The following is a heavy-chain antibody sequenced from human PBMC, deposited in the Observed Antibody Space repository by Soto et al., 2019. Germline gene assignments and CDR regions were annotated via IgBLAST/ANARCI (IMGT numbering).Heavy chain of an antibody. V-gene: IGHV4-59*01. CDR2: IYYSGST. CDR1: SGSISSYY. D-gene: IGHD1-26*01. CDR3: ARSGSYFNYLDY. J-gene: IGHJ4*02. Sequence: SETLDLTCTVSSGSISSYYWSWIRQPPGKGLEWIGYIYYSGSTNYNPPLKSRVTISVDTSKNQFSLKLSSVTAADTAVYYCARSGSYFNYLDYWGQGTLVTVSS.